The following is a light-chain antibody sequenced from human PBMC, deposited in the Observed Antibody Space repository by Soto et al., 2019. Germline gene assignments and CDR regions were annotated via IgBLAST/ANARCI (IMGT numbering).Light chain of an antibody. Sequence: EIALTQSPGTLSLSPGERATLSCRARQSVSHNYLAWYQQKPGQAPRLLIYGASSRATGIPDRFSGSGSGTDFTLTISRLEPEDFAVYYCQQYGTSPYTFGQGTKLEIK. CDR1: QSVSHNY. V-gene: IGKV3-20*01. J-gene: IGKJ2*01. CDR2: GAS. CDR3: QQYGTSPYT.